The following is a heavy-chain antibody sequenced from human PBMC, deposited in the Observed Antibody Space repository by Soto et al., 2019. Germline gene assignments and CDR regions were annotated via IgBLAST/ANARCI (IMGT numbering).Heavy chain of an antibody. CDR3: ARIGYSSGWTFDY. V-gene: IGHV3-11*06. J-gene: IGHJ4*02. Sequence: QVQLVESGGGLVKPGGSLRLSCAASGFTFSDYYMSWIRQAPGKGLEWDSYISSSSSYTNYADSVKGRFTISRDNAKNSLYLQMNSLRAEDTAVYYCARIGYSSGWTFDYWGQGTLVTVSS. CDR2: ISSSSSYT. CDR1: GFTFSDYY. D-gene: IGHD6-19*01.